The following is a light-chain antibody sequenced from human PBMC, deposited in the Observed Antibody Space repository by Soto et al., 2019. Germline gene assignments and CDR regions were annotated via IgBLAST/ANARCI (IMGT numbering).Light chain of an antibody. CDR1: QGIRFD. CDR3: LQDYNFPYT. J-gene: IGKJ2*01. Sequence: AIQMTQSPSSLSTSVGDRVTITCRASQGIRFDVAWYQQKPGKAPKLLIYAASSLQSGVPSRFSGRGSGTDFTLTISSLQPEDFATYYCLQDYNFPYTLGQGTKLEIK. V-gene: IGKV1-6*01. CDR2: AAS.